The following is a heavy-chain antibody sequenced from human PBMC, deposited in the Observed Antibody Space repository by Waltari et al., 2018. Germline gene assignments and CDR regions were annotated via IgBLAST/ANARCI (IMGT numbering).Heavy chain of an antibody. D-gene: IGHD3-22*01. Sequence: EVQLLESGGGLVQPGGSLRLSCAASGFTFSSYAMSWVRQAPGKGLEWVSAISGSGGSTYYADSVKGRFTISRDNSKNTLYLQMNSLRAEDTAVYYCAKSLPYYYDSSGYYFDYWGQGTLVTVSS. CDR1: GFTFSSYA. V-gene: IGHV3-23*01. CDR2: ISGSGGST. J-gene: IGHJ4*02. CDR3: AKSLPYYYDSSGYYFDY.